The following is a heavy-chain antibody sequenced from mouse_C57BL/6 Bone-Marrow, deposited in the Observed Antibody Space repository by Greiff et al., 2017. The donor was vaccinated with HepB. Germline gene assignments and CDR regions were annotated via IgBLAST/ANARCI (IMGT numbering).Heavy chain of an antibody. CDR1: GFTFSDYY. CDR2: INYDGSST. Sequence: EVKLVESEGGLVQPGSSMKLSCTASGFTFSDYYMAWVRQVPEKGLEWVANINYDGSSTYYLDSLKSRFIISRDNAKNILYLQMSSLKSEDTATYYCARFTTVVAPYAMDYWGQGTSVTVSS. D-gene: IGHD1-1*01. CDR3: ARFTTVVAPYAMDY. V-gene: IGHV5-16*01. J-gene: IGHJ4*01.